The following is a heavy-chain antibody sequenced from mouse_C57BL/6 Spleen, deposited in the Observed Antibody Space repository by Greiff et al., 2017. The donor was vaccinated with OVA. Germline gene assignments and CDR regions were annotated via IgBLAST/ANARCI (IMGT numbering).Heavy chain of an antibody. CDR1: GYTFTSYW. D-gene: IGHD1-1*01. Sequence: VQLQQSGAELVMPGASVKLSCKASGYTFTSYWMHWVKQRPGQGLEWIGEIDPSYSYTNYNQKFKCKSTLTVDQSSSTAYMQLSSLTSEDSAVYYCARKSLYYGGSHWYFDVWGTGTTVTVSS. CDR3: ARKSLYYGGSHWYFDV. V-gene: IGHV1-69*01. J-gene: IGHJ1*03. CDR2: IDPSYSYT.